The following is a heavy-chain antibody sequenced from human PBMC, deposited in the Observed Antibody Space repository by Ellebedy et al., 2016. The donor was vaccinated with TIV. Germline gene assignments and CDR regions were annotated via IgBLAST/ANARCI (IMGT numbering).Heavy chain of an antibody. J-gene: IGHJ4*02. CDR3: ARDGSIAVDGTSDY. CDR1: GFSFSDFW. D-gene: IGHD6-19*01. CDR2: IKKDGREK. Sequence: GESLKISXRGSGFSFSDFWMNWVRQAPGKGLEWVANIKKDGREKNYVDSVRGRFTISRDNAKNSLYLQMSSLRAEDTAVYYCARDGSIAVDGTSDYWGQGTLVTVSS. V-gene: IGHV3-7*01.